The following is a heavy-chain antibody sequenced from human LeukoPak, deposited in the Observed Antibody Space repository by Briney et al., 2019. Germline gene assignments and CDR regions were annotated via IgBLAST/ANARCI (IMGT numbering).Heavy chain of an antibody. CDR3: ARAPTSSCNAGPSPFFLDY. Sequence: PSEALSLTCTGSGGSISSYYWTWIRQPAGKALEWIGRIYSGGNTNYNPSLESRVTISFDTSKKQFSVKLTSLPGADTAGYDCARAPTSSCNAGPSPFFLDYWGQGTLVTVSS. D-gene: IGHD2/OR15-2a*01. J-gene: IGHJ4*02. V-gene: IGHV4-4*07. CDR1: GGSISSYY. CDR2: IYSGGNT.